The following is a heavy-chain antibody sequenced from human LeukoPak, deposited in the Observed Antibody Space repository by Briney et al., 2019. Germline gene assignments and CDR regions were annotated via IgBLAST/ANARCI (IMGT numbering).Heavy chain of an antibody. CDR1: GFIFSSYA. CDR2: ISASGDRT. Sequence: GGSLRLSCAASGFIFSSYAMSWVRQSPGKGLEWVSSISASGDRTYYPDSVKGRFTISRDNSKNTLYLEMDSLRDEDTAVYYCTKRGRDWGPFDYWGQGTLVTVSS. D-gene: IGHD7-27*01. CDR3: TKRGRDWGPFDY. J-gene: IGHJ4*02. V-gene: IGHV3-23*01.